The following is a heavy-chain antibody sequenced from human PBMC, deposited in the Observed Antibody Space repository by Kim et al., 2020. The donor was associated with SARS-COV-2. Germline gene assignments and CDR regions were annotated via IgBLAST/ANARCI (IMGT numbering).Heavy chain of an antibody. D-gene: IGHD6-6*01. J-gene: IGHJ4*02. Sequence: GGSLRLSCAASGFTFSSYAMSWVRQAPGKGLEWVSAISGSGGSTYYADSVKGRFTISRDNSKNTLYLQMNSLRAEDTAVYYCAKDLLRYSSSIWDYWGQGTLVTVSS. CDR1: GFTFSSYA. CDR2: ISGSGGST. CDR3: AKDLLRYSSSIWDY. V-gene: IGHV3-23*01.